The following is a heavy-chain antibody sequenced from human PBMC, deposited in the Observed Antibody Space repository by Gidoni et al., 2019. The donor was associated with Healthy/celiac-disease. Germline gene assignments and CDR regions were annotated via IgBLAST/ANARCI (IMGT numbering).Heavy chain of an antibody. J-gene: IGHJ4*02. CDR2: RSYDGSNK. CDR1: GFTFSSYA. CDR3: ARESHAIGIQLWLGGFDY. Sequence: QVQLVESGGGVVQPGRSLRLSCAASGFTFSSYAMHWVRQAPGKGLEWVAVRSYDGSNKYYADSVKGRFTISRDNSKNTLYLQMNSLRAEDTAVYYCARESHAIGIQLWLGGFDYWGQGTLVTVSS. V-gene: IGHV3-30-3*01. D-gene: IGHD5-18*01.